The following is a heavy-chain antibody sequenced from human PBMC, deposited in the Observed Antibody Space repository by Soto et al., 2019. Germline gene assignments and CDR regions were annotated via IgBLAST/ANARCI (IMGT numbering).Heavy chain of an antibody. D-gene: IGHD6-13*01. CDR1: GGSISSSSYY. CDR2: IYYSGCT. CDR3: ATSYGNAWYTY. Sequence: SETLSLTCTVSGGSISSSSYYWGWIRQPPGKGLEWIGSIYYSGCTYYNPSLKSRLTISVDRSKNQFTLQLTSVTVEDTAVYYCATSYGNAWYTYWGQGTQVTVSS. V-gene: IGHV4-39*06. J-gene: IGHJ4*02.